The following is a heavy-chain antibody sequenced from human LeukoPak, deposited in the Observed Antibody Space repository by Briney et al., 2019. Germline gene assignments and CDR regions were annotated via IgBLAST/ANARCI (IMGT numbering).Heavy chain of an antibody. CDR1: GYTLTELS. CDR3: ATDMEDLSGSENIGGGLLDF. D-gene: IGHD3-9*01. Sequence: ASVKVSCKVSGYTLTELSMHWVRQAPGKGLEWMGSFDPEDAETIYAREFQGRFTMTEDTSTDTAYMELSSLRPDDTAVYYCATDMEDLSGSENIGGGLLDFWGQGTLVAVSS. J-gene: IGHJ4*02. CDR2: FDPEDAET. V-gene: IGHV1-24*01.